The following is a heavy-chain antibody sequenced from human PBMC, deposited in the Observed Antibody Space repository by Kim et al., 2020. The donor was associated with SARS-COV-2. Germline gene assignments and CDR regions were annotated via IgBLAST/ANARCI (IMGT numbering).Heavy chain of an antibody. CDR1: GFIASSDW. D-gene: IGHD6-19*01. CDR2: INTDGSYT. CDR3: AHFGRAWSASW. J-gene: IGHJ4*02. Sequence: GGSLRLSCAASGFIASSDWMHWVRQAPGKGLEWVARINTDGSYTENADPLKVRFTIFRDNAKNTLYLQMSSLRVEDTGVYYCAHFGRAWSASWWGQGTLVTVSS. V-gene: IGHV3-74*01.